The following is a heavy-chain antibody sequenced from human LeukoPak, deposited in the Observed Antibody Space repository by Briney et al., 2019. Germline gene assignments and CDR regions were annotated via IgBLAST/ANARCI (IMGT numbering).Heavy chain of an antibody. D-gene: IGHD5-18*01. CDR2: IKSKTDGGTT. J-gene: IGHJ4*02. CDR1: GGSFSGYY. V-gene: IGHV3-15*01. CDR3: ARLEGFTAMVTVDY. Sequence: ETLSLTCAVYGGSFSGYYWSWIRQPPGKGLEWVGRIKSKTDGGTTDYAAPVKGRFTISRDDSKNTLYLQMNSLRAEDTAVYYCARLEGFTAMVTVDYWGQGTLVTVSS.